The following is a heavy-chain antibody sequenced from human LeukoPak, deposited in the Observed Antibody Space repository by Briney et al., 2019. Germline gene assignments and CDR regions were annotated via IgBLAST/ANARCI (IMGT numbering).Heavy chain of an antibody. J-gene: IGHJ4*02. Sequence: LGESLKISCKGSGYSFTSYWIAWVRQMPGKGLEWMGIIYPDDSDTRYSPSFQGQVTITADKSISTAYLQWSSLKASDNAMYYCARQRRSSGWPNYYWGQGTLVTVSS. D-gene: IGHD6-19*01. CDR3: ARQRRSSGWPNYY. CDR2: IYPDDSDT. V-gene: IGHV5-51*01. CDR1: GYSFTSYW.